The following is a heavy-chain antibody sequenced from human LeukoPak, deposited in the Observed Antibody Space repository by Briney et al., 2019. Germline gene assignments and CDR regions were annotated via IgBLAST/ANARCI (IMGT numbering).Heavy chain of an antibody. V-gene: IGHV1-8*03. CDR3: ATLYDMIAMEYYYYYYMDV. D-gene: IGHD2-21*01. Sequence: GASVKVSCKASGYTFTSYDINWVRQATGQGLEWMGWMNPNSGNTGYAQKFQGRVTITRNTSISTAYMELSSLRSEDTAVYYCATLYDMIAMEYYYYYYMDVWGKGTTVTVSS. CDR2: MNPNSGNT. J-gene: IGHJ6*03. CDR1: GYTFTSYD.